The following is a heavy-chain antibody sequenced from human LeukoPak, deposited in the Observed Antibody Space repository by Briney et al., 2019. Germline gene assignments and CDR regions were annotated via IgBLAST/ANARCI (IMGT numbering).Heavy chain of an antibody. D-gene: IGHD3-22*01. J-gene: IGHJ4*02. CDR1: GFTFRSYE. V-gene: IGHV3-48*03. CDR3: AVDSSGHFDY. CDR2: ISSSGSTI. Sequence: GGSLRLSXAASGFTFRSYEMNWVRQAPGKGLEWVSYISSSGSTIYYADSVKGRFTISRDNAKNSLYLQMNSLRAEDTAVYYCAVDSSGHFDYWGQGTLVTVSS.